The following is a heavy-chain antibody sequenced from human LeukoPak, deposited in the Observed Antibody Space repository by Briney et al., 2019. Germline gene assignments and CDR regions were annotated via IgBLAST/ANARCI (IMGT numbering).Heavy chain of an antibody. CDR2: ISWNSGSI. J-gene: IGHJ5*02. CDR3: ARGPAMGRNNWFDP. CDR1: GFTFDDYA. Sequence: GGSLRLSCAASGFTFDDYALHWVRPAPGKGLEWVSGISWNSGSIGHADSVKGRFTISRDNAKNSLYLQMNSLGDEDTAVYYCARGPAMGRNNWFDPWGQGTLVTVSS. D-gene: IGHD5-18*01. V-gene: IGHV3-9*01.